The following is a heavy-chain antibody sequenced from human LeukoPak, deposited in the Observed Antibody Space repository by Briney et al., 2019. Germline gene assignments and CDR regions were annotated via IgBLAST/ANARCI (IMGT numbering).Heavy chain of an antibody. J-gene: IGHJ3*02. CDR1: GGTFSTYG. V-gene: IGHV1-69*06. D-gene: IGHD3-3*01. CDR3: ARAPSPPDDWDAFDI. Sequence: ASVKVSCKASGGTFSTYGINWVRQAPGQGLEWMGGIIPMFGTVKYAQKFQGRVTITADRSTSTAYMELSSLRSEDTAVYYCARAPSPPDDWDAFDIWGQGTRVTVSA. CDR2: IIPMFGTV.